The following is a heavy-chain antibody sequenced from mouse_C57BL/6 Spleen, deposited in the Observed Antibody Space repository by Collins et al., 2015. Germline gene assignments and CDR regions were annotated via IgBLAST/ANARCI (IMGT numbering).Heavy chain of an antibody. D-gene: IGHD1-1*01. J-gene: IGHJ1*01. CDR3: ARDYYGSNYWYFDV. Sequence: EYMGSVKGRFIVSRDTSQSILYLQMNALRTEDTAIYYCARDYYGSNYWYFDVWGAGTTVTVSS. V-gene: IGHV7-1*01.